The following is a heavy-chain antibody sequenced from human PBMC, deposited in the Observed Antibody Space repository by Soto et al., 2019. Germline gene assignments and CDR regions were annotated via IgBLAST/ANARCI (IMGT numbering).Heavy chain of an antibody. CDR1: GFTFSSYA. V-gene: IGHV3-23*01. CDR3: AKDGAIFGVLTGGH. CDR2: ISGSGGST. Sequence: EVQLLESGGGLVQPGGSLRLSCAASGFTFSSYAMSWVRQAPGKGLEWVSAISGSGGSTYYADSVKGRFTISRDNSKNTLYLQMNSLRAEDTAIYYCAKDGAIFGVLTGGHWGQGTLVTVSS. J-gene: IGHJ4*02. D-gene: IGHD3-3*01.